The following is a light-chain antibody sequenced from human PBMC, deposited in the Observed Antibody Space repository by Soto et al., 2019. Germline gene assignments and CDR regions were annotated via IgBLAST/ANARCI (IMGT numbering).Light chain of an antibody. V-gene: IGLV1-51*01. J-gene: IGLJ2*01. Sequence: QYVLTQPPSVSAAPGQKVTIYCSGSSSNIEKNYVSWYQQLPGSAPTLLIYDGNKRLFGIPDRFSGSKSGASATLDITGLQTGDEADYYCGTWDSSLSAVVFGGGTKVTVL. CDR1: SSNIEKNY. CDR2: DGN. CDR3: GTWDSSLSAVV.